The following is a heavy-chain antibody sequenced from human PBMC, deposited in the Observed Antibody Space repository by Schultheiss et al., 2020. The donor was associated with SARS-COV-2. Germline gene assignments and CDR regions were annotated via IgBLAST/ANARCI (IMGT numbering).Heavy chain of an antibody. CDR1: GFTFSSYA. Sequence: GGSLRLSCAASGFTFSSYAMHWVRQAPGKGLEWVAVISYDGSNKYYADSVKGRFTISRDNSKNTLYLQMNSLRAEDTAVYYCASHVPQKLWFGEAGSDAFDIWGQGTMVTVSS. D-gene: IGHD3-10*01. CDR2: ISYDGSNK. J-gene: IGHJ3*02. CDR3: ASHVPQKLWFGEAGSDAFDI. V-gene: IGHV3-30*04.